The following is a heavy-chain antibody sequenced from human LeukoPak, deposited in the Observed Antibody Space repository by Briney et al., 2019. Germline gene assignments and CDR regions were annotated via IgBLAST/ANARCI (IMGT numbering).Heavy chain of an antibody. J-gene: IGHJ4*02. CDR3: ARAHVYGDYGFDF. Sequence: SETLSLTCTVSGGSISSYYWSWIRQPPGKGLEWIGYIYYSGSTNYNPSLKSRVTISVDTSKNQFSLKLSSVTAADTAVYYCARAHVYGDYGFDFWGQGTLVTVSS. V-gene: IGHV4-59*01. CDR2: IYYSGST. CDR1: GGSISSYY. D-gene: IGHD4-17*01.